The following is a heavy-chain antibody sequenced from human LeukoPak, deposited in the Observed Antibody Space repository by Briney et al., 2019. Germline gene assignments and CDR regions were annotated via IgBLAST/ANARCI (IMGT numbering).Heavy chain of an antibody. CDR3: ARGLGCSSTSCYRTPSSYNWFDP. CDR2: INHSGST. J-gene: IGHJ5*02. Sequence: PSETLSLTCAVYGGSFSGYYWSWIRQPPGKGLGWIGEINHSGSTNYNPSLKSRVTISVDTSKNQFSLKLSSVTAADTAVYYCARGLGCSSTSCYRTPSSYNWFDPWGQGTLVTVSS. D-gene: IGHD2-2*01. CDR1: GGSFSGYY. V-gene: IGHV4-34*01.